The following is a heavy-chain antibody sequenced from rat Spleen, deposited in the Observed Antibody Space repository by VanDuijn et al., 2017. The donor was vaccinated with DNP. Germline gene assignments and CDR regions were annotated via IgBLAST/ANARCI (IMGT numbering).Heavy chain of an antibody. Sequence: EVQLVGSGGDLVQPGRSLKLSCVASGFTFENHWMTWIRQVPGKGLEWVASITANSGGTYYPDSVKGRFTISRDNAENTLYLQMNGLRSEDTATYYCARGGNFGTFPYFDYWGQGVMVTDSS. J-gene: IGHJ2*01. D-gene: IGHD1-10*01. CDR2: ITANSGGT. CDR3: ARGGNFGTFPYFDY. CDR1: GFTFENHW. V-gene: IGHV5-31*01.